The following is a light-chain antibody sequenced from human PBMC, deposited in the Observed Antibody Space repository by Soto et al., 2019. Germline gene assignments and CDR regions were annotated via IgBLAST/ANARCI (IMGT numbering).Light chain of an antibody. J-gene: IGLJ1*01. CDR2: EVS. V-gene: IGLV2-14*01. CDR3: SSYTSSTDYV. CDR1: SSDVGTYNY. Sequence: QSPLTQPASVSGSPGQSITISCTGTSSDVGTYNYVSWYQQHPGRAPKLIIYEVSNRPSGVSNRFSGSKSGNTASLTISGLQAEDEADYYCSSYTSSTDYVVGTGTKVTV.